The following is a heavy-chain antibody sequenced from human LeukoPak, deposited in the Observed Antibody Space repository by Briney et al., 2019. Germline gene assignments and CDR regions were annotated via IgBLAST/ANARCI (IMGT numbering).Heavy chain of an antibody. CDR1: GYTFSIYG. Sequence: ASVKVSCKASGYTFSIYGFSWVRQAPGQGLEWMGWISAYNGNTNYAQRFQGRVTMTTDTSTSTAHMELRSLRSDDTAVYYCARQGYSGHSQGAADYWGQGTLVTVSS. CDR2: ISAYNGNT. V-gene: IGHV1-18*01. J-gene: IGHJ4*02. D-gene: IGHD4-23*01. CDR3: ARQGYSGHSQGAADY.